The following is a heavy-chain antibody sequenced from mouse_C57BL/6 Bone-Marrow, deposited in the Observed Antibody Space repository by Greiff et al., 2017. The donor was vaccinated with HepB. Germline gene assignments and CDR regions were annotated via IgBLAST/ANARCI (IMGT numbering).Heavy chain of an antibody. CDR3: VRDGTGTFDY. V-gene: IGHV10-1*01. CDR1: GFSFNTYA. Sequence: EVQLQESGGGLVQPKGSLKLSCAASGFSFNTYAMNWVRQAPGKGLEWVARIRSKSNNYATYYADSVKDRFTISRDDSESMLYLQMNNLKTEDTAMYYCVRDGTGTFDYWGQGTTLTVSS. J-gene: IGHJ2*01. D-gene: IGHD4-1*01. CDR2: IRSKSNNYAT.